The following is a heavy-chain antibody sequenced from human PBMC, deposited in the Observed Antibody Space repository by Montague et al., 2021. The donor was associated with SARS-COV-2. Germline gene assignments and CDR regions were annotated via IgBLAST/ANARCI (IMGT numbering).Heavy chain of an antibody. CDR3: ARGQIVSTIRRARGWRGWFDD. V-gene: IGHV4-34*01. CDR2: MNHRGGA. J-gene: IGHJ6*02. D-gene: IGHD6-19*01. CDR1: GGPFSGYY. Sequence: SETLSLTCAVYGGPFSGYYWNWVRQSPGKGLEWIGEMNHRGGANYNPSLGSRVTMSGDTSKDQFFLELNSVTAADAAVYYCARGQIVSTIRRARGWRGWFDDWGQGTTVTVSS.